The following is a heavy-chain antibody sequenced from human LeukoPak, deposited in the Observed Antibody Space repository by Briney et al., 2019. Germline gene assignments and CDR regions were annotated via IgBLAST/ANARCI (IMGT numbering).Heavy chain of an antibody. V-gene: IGHV4-59*01. Sequence: PSDTLTLTCTVSGDSISGYYWSWIRQPPGKGLESIGYIYYSGSTNYNPSLKSRVTISVDTSKNQFPLKLSSVTAADTGVYYCAREHYDISTGLYIDAFDIWGPGTRVTVSS. CDR1: GDSISGYY. CDR2: IYYSGST. J-gene: IGHJ3*02. D-gene: IGHD3-9*01. CDR3: AREHYDISTGLYIDAFDI.